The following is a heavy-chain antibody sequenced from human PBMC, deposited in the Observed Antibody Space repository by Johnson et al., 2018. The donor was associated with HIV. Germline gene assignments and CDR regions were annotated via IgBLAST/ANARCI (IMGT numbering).Heavy chain of an antibody. CDR1: GFTFSSFA. CDR2: IWSDGGEK. Sequence: QMLLVESGGGGVQPGRSLRLSCAASGFTFSSFAMHWVRQTPGNGLEWVSIIWSDGGEKYYVDSVKGRFTISRDIAKNSLYLQMNSLRAEDTAIYYCAKDRLAMGILDIWGQGTVVIVSS. J-gene: IGHJ3*02. D-gene: IGHD5-18*01. CDR3: AKDRLAMGILDI. V-gene: IGHV3-33*03.